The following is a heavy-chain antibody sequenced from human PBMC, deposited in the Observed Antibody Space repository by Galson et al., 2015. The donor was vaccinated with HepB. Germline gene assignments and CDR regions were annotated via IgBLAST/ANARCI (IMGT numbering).Heavy chain of an antibody. D-gene: IGHD3-10*01. CDR1: GFTVSTYG. CDR3: ARDGRGWIGEFLIDF. J-gene: IGHJ4*02. V-gene: IGHV3-30*03. CDR2: ISHDGSSK. Sequence: SLRLSCAASGFTVSTYGMHWVRQAPGKGLEWVAVISHDGSSKYYADSVKGRFSISRDNSKNTLYLQMNSLRGEDTAFYYCARDGRGWIGEFLIDFWGQGSLVTVSS.